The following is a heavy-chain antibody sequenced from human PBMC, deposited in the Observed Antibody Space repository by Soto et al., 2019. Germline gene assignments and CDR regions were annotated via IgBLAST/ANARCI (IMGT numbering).Heavy chain of an antibody. CDR1: GFTVSSNY. J-gene: IGHJ4*02. CDR3: ARGLYSGWHYFDY. D-gene: IGHD5-12*01. V-gene: IGHV3-66*01. Sequence: EVQLVESGGGLVQPGGSLRLSCAAAGFTVSSNYMSWLRHAPGKGLEWVSVIYSGGSTYYADSVKGRFPISRDNSKSTLYLQRNRLRAEDTAVYYCARGLYSGWHYFDYWGQGTLVTFSS. CDR2: IYSGGST.